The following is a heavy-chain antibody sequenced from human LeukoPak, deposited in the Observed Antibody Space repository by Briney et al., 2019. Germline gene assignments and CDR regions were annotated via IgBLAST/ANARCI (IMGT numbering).Heavy chain of an antibody. D-gene: IGHD3-10*01. J-gene: IGHJ4*02. CDR3: ARDYYGSGSYYRNGY. CDR1: GYTFTGYY. CDR2: INPNSGGT. Sequence: ASVKVSCKASGYTFTGYYMHWVRQAPGQGLEWMGWINPNSGGTNYAQKFQGRVTMTRDTSISAAYMELSRLRSDDTAVYYCARDYYGSGSYYRNGYWGQGTLVTVSS. V-gene: IGHV1-2*02.